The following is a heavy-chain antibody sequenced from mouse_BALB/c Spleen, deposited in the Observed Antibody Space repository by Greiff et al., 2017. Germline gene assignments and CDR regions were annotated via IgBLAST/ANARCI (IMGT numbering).Heavy chain of an antibody. V-gene: IGHV1-69*02. CDR1: GYTFTSYW. Sequence: VQLQQPGAELVKPGAPVKLSCKASGYTFTSYWMNWVKQRPGRGLEWIGRIDPSDSETHYNQKFKDKATLTVDKSSSTAYIQLSSLTSEDSAVYYCARWNETYYFDYWGQGTTLTVSS. CDR2: IDPSDSET. J-gene: IGHJ2*01. CDR3: ARWNETYYFDY.